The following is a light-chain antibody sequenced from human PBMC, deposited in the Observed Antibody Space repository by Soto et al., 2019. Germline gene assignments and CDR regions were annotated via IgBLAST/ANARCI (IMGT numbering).Light chain of an antibody. CDR3: QQYNNWPPWT. V-gene: IGKV3-15*01. CDR1: QSVSSN. Sequence: EIVMTQSPATLSVSPGERATLSCRASQSVSSNLAWYQQKPGQAPRLLIYDASTIATGIPARFSGSGSGTEFTLTISSLQSEDFAVYYCQQYNNWPPWTFGQGTKVEIK. J-gene: IGKJ1*01. CDR2: DAS.